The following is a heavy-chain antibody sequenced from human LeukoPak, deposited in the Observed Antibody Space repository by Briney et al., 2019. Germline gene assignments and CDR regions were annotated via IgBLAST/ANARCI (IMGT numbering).Heavy chain of an antibody. D-gene: IGHD3-16*01. J-gene: IGHJ4*02. Sequence: SESLSLTCTVSGGSINSGSYYWSWIRQPAGEGLEWIGRIYTSGSSSYNPSLKSRVTISVDTSKNQFSLKLNSVTAADTAVYYCARDGGYEGLDYWGQGTLVTVSS. V-gene: IGHV4-61*02. CDR3: ARDGGYEGLDY. CDR1: GGSINSGSYY. CDR2: IYTSGSS.